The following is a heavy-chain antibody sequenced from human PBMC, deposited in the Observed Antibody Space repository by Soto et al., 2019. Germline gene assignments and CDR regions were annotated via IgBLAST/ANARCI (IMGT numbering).Heavy chain of an antibody. CDR2: IYNSGST. D-gene: IGHD5-12*01. CDR3: ARHGYSGYEGIYYYYYMDV. J-gene: IGHJ6*03. V-gene: IGHV4-59*01. Sequence: SETLSLTCTVSGGSISSYYWSWIRQPPGKGLEWIGYIYNSGSTNYNPSLKSRVTISVDTSKNQFSLKLSSVTAADTAVYYCARHGYSGYEGIYYYYYMDVWGKGTTVTVSS. CDR1: GGSISSYY.